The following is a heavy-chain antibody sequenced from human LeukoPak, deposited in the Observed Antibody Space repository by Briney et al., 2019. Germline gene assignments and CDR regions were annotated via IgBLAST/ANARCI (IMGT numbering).Heavy chain of an antibody. CDR3: ARGLPPNFDY. Sequence: PSQTLSLTCPVSGGSISSGGYSWSWIRHPPGKGLEWIGYIYHSGSTYYNPSLKSRVTISVDRSKNQFSLKLSSVTAADTAVYYCARGLPPNFDYWGQGTLVTVSS. CDR1: GGSISSGGYS. V-gene: IGHV4-30-2*01. CDR2: IYHSGST. D-gene: IGHD1-14*01. J-gene: IGHJ4*02.